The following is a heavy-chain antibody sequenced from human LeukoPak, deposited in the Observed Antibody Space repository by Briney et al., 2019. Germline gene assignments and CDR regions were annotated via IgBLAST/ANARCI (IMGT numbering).Heavy chain of an antibody. CDR2: IYPGDSRT. CDR3: VRHLSDITSCPNY. V-gene: IGHV5-51*01. CDR1: VYIFTSYW. J-gene: IGHJ4*02. D-gene: IGHD2-2*01. Sequence: GESLQISYMCSVYIFTSYWIGWARHIPGKVLELMGIIYPGDSRTTYSPSFQGQVTISADKSISTAYLQWSSLKASDTAIYYCVRHLSDITSCPNYWGPGTLVTVAS.